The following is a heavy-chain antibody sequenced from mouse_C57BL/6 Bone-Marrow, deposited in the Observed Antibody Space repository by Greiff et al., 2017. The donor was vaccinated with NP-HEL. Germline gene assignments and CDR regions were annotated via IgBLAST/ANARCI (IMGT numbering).Heavy chain of an antibody. D-gene: IGHD2-3*01. J-gene: IGHJ2*01. CDR2: ISSGGDYI. CDR3: TRDRDGHYLDY. V-gene: IGHV5-9-1*02. Sequence: EVKLVESGEGLVKPGGSLKLSCAASGFTFSSYAMSWVRQTPEKRLEWVAYISSGGDYIYYADTVKGRFTISRDNARNTLYLQMSSLKSEDTAMYYCTRDRDGHYLDYWGQGTTLTVSS. CDR1: GFTFSSYA.